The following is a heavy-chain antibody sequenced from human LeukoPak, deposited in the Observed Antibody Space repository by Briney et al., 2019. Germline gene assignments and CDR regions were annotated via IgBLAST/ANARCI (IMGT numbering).Heavy chain of an antibody. Sequence: SETLSLTCTVSGGSISSSSYYWGWIRQPPGKGLEWIGSIYYSGSTYYNPSLKSRVTISVDTSKTQFSLKLSSVTAADTAVYYCARDIAARPDAFDIWGQGTMVTVSS. CDR1: GGSISSSSYY. CDR3: ARDIAARPDAFDI. CDR2: IYYSGST. D-gene: IGHD6-6*01. J-gene: IGHJ3*02. V-gene: IGHV4-39*07.